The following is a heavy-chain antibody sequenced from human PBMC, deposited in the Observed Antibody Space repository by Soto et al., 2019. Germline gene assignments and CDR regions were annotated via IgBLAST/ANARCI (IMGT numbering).Heavy chain of an antibody. CDR3: ARVMSAYFDPISY. CDR2: ISYDGSNK. Sequence: HPGGSLRLSCAASGFTFSSYAMHWVRQAPGKGLEWVAVISYDGSNKYYADSVKGRFTISRDNSKNTLYLQMNSLRAEDTAVYYCARVMSAYFDPISYWGQGTLVTVSS. D-gene: IGHD3-9*01. J-gene: IGHJ4*02. CDR1: GFTFSSYA. V-gene: IGHV3-30-3*01.